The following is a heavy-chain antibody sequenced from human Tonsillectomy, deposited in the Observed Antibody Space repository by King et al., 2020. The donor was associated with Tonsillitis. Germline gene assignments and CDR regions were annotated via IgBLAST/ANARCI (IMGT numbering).Heavy chain of an antibody. D-gene: IGHD5-12*01. J-gene: IGHJ4*02. Sequence: VQLVESGGGLVQPGGSLRLSCAASGFTFTSYSMSWVRQAPGKGLEWVSGIGGSGSITYYADSVKGRFTISRDNSENTLYLQMNSLRAEDTAIYYCAKGEVDVVARFKEPHFDYWGQGTLVTVSS. CDR3: AKGEVDVVARFKEPHFDY. CDR1: GFTFTSYS. CDR2: IGGSGSIT. V-gene: IGHV3-23*04.